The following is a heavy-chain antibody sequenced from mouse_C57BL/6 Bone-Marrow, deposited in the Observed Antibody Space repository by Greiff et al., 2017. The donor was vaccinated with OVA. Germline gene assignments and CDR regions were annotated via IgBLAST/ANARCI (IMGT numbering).Heavy chain of an antibody. CDR1: GFSLTSYG. CDR3: ARNLCYAMDY. CDR2: IWSGGST. V-gene: IGHV2-2*01. J-gene: IGHJ4*01. Sequence: QVQLKESGPGLVQPSQSLSITCTVSGFSLTSYGVHWVRQSPGKGLEWLGVIWSGGSTDYTAAFISRLSISNDNSKSQVFFKMNSLQADDTAIYYCARNLCYAMDYWGQGTSVTVSS.